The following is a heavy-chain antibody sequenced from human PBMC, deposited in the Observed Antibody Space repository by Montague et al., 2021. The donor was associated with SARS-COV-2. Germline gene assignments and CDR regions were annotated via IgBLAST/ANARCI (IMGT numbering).Heavy chain of an antibody. D-gene: IGHD6-19*01. Sequence: SETLSLTCVVSGGSISSINWWSWVRQPPGKGLEWIGEIYHSGSTNYNPSLNSRAIIQVDKSKNQFSLKLSSVTAAATAVYYCARTGYSSGWHSFDYWGQGTLVTVSS. CDR3: ARTGYSSGWHSFDY. V-gene: IGHV4-4*02. CDR2: IYHSGST. J-gene: IGHJ4*02. CDR1: GGSISSINW.